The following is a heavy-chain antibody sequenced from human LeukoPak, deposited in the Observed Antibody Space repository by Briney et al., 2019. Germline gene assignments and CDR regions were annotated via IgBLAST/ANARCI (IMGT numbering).Heavy chain of an antibody. CDR1: GFTFDDYG. D-gene: IGHD4-17*01. V-gene: IGHV3-7*01. CDR3: ASAHYGDYEGFANLNF. J-gene: IGHJ4*02. CDR2: KKQDGGER. Sequence: GGSLRLSCAASGFTSGFTFDDYGMNSPRQVPGKGLDWLANKKQDGGERYYVDSVKGRFTISRENAKNSLFLKMNSLRAEDTAVYYCASAHYGDYEGFANLNFWGQGTLVTVSS.